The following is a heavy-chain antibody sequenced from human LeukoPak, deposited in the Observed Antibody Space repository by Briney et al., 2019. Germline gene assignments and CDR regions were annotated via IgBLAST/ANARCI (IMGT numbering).Heavy chain of an antibody. CDR1: GFTFSSYG. CDR2: ISYDGSNK. V-gene: IGHV3-30*18. Sequence: PGRSLRLSCAASGFTFSSYGMHWVRQAPGKGLEWVAVISYDGSNKYYADSVKGRFTISRDNSKNTLYLQMNSLRAEDTAVYYCAKSGGYYYNFDYWGQGTLVIVSS. J-gene: IGHJ4*02. CDR3: AKSGGYYYNFDY. D-gene: IGHD3-22*01.